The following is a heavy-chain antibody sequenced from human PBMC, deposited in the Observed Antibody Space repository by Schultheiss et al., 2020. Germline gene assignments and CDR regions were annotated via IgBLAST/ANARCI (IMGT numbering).Heavy chain of an antibody. Sequence: SETLSLTCTVSGGSISSYYWSWIRQPPGKGLEWIGSIYYSGSTNYNPSLKSRVTISVDTSKNQFSLKLSSVTAADTAVYYCARWYSSSWGYFDYWGQGTLVTVSS. V-gene: IGHV4-59*08. CDR3: ARWYSSSWGYFDY. CDR2: IYYSGST. J-gene: IGHJ4*02. CDR1: GGSISSYY. D-gene: IGHD6-13*01.